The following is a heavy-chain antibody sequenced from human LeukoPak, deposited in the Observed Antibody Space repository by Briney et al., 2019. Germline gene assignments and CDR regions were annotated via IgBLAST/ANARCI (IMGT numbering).Heavy chain of an antibody. J-gene: IGHJ4*02. CDR3: ARLSGTEDDYDGG. CDR1: GGSISSSSYY. V-gene: IGHV4-39*01. CDR2: IYYSGST. Sequence: PSETLSLTCTVSGGSISSSSYYWGWIRQPPGKGLEWIGSIYYSGSTYYNPSLKSRVTISVDTSKNQFSLKLSSVTAADTAVYYCARLSGTEDDYDGGWGQGTLDTVSS. D-gene: IGHD3-16*01.